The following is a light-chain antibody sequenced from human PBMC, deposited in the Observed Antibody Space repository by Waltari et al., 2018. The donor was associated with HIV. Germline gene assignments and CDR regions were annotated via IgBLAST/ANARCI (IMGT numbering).Light chain of an antibody. V-gene: IGLV1-44*01. CDR3: AAWDDSLNVV. CDR2: SNN. CDR1: SSNIGSNT. J-gene: IGLJ2*01. Sequence: QSVLTQPPSASGTPGQRVTTPCSGSSSNIGSNTVNWYQQLPGTAPKLLIYSNNQRPSGVPDRFSGSKSGTSASLAISGLQSEDEADYYCAAWDDSLNVVFGGGTKLTVL.